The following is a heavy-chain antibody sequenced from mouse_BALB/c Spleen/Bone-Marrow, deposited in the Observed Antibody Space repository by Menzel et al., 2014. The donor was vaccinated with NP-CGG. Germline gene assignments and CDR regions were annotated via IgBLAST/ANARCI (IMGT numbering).Heavy chain of an antibody. CDR2: IYPGNSDT. J-gene: IGHJ4*01. Sequence: EVQLQQSGTVLARPGASVKMSCKASGYTFTSYWMHWVKQRPGQGLEWIGAIYPGNSDTSYNQKFKCKAKLTAVTSTSTAYMELSSLTNEDSAVYYCTRFLYGSSFYYAMDYWGQGTSVTVPS. CDR1: GYTFTSYW. CDR3: TRFLYGSSFYYAMDY. D-gene: IGHD1-1*01. V-gene: IGHV1-5*01.